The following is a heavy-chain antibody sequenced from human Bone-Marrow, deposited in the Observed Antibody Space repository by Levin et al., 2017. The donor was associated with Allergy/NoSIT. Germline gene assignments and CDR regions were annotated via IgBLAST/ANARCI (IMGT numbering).Heavy chain of an antibody. CDR3: ARHYGSGRGSGLDV. V-gene: IGHV3-23*01. CDR1: GFNFSTSA. CDR2: LSPSGGAA. J-gene: IGHJ6*02. Sequence: GGSLRLSCAASGFNFSTSAMSWVRQAPGKGLEWVSALSPSGGAAYYADSVKGRFTVSRDNSKNTLYLQMNSLRAEDTALYYCARHYGSGRGSGLDVWGQGTTVTVSS. D-gene: IGHD3-10*01.